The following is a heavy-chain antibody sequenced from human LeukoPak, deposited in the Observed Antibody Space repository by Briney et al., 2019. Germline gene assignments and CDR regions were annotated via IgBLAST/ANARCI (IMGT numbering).Heavy chain of an antibody. J-gene: IGHJ4*02. Sequence: PGGSLRLSCAASGFAFSSYAMSWVRQAPGKGLEWVSAISGSGGSTYYADSVKGRFTISRDNSKNTLYLQMNSLRAEDTAVYYCAKTMQFEATIPCFDYWGQGTLVTVSS. CDR2: ISGSGGST. D-gene: IGHD5-12*01. CDR3: AKTMQFEATIPCFDY. V-gene: IGHV3-23*01. CDR1: GFAFSSYA.